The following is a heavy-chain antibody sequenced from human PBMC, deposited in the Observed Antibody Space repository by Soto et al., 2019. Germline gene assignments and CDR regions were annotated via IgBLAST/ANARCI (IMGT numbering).Heavy chain of an antibody. Sequence: PPQTLSLTCAISGGSISSYYWSWIRQPAGKGLEWIGRIYTSGSTNYNPSLKSRVTMSVDTSKNQFSLKLSSVTAADTAVYYCARDSSGYYYLFDYWGQGTLVTVSS. CDR2: IYTSGST. CDR1: GGSISSYY. CDR3: ARDSSGYYYLFDY. V-gene: IGHV4-4*07. J-gene: IGHJ4*02. D-gene: IGHD3-22*01.